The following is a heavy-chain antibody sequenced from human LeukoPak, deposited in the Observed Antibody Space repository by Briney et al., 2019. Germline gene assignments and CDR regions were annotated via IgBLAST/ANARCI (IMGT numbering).Heavy chain of an antibody. CDR3: ATLTTVVTAYYFDY. Sequence: SETLSLTCTVSGGSISSYYWGWIRQPPGKGLEWIGYIYHSGSTDYNPSIKSRVTISVDTSKSQFSLKLTSVTAADTAVYYCATLTTVVTAYYFDYWGQGTLVTVSS. V-gene: IGHV4-4*09. J-gene: IGHJ4*02. D-gene: IGHD4-23*01. CDR1: GGSISSYY. CDR2: IYHSGST.